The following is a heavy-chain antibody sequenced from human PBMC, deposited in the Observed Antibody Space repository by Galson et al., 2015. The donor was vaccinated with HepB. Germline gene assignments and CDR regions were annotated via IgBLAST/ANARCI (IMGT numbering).Heavy chain of an antibody. CDR1: GYTFTSYY. CDR2: INPSGGST. CDR3: ARQYSAHGWLRTAVGEYYYYGMDV. Sequence: SVKVSCKASGYTFTSYYMHWVRQAPGQGLEWMGIINPSGGSTSYAQKFQGRVTMTRDTSTSTVYMELSSLRSEDTAVYYCARQYSAHGWLRTAVGEYYYYGMDVWGQGTTVTVSS. V-gene: IGHV1-46*01. J-gene: IGHJ6*02. D-gene: IGHD5-12*01.